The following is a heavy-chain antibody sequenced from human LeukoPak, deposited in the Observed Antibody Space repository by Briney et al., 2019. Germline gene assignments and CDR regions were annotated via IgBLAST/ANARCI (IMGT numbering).Heavy chain of an antibody. J-gene: IGHJ4*02. Sequence: SETLSLTCAVYGGSFSGYYWSWIRQPPGKGLEWIGEINHSGSTNYNPSLKSRVTISVDTSKNQFSLKLSSVTAADTAVYYCARHSPQLKYFDYWGQGTLVTVSS. V-gene: IGHV4-34*01. CDR1: GGSFSGYY. D-gene: IGHD2-2*01. CDR2: INHSGST. CDR3: ARHSPQLKYFDY.